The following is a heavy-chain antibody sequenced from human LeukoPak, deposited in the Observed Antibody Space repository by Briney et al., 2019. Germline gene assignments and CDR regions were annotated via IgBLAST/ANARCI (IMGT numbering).Heavy chain of an antibody. Sequence: PGGSLRLSCAASGFTFSSYGMHWVRQAPGKGLEWVAVISYDGSNKYYADSVKGRFTISRANSKNTLYLQMNSLRAEDTAVYYCARVISQGLYYYYGMDVWGQGTTVTVSS. J-gene: IGHJ6*02. CDR2: ISYDGSNK. D-gene: IGHD2/OR15-2a*01. CDR1: GFTFSSYG. V-gene: IGHV3-30*03. CDR3: ARVISQGLYYYYGMDV.